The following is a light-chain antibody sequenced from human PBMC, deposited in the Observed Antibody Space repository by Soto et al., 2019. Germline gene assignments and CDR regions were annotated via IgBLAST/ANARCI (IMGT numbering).Light chain of an antibody. J-gene: IGLJ3*02. CDR3: TSHTSANTWV. V-gene: IGLV2-14*01. CDR1: SSDVGGYNR. Sequence: QSALTQPASVSGSPGQSITISCTGSSSDVGGYNRVSWYRQHPGEAPKLIIYEVTHRPSGVSHRFSGSKSDNTASLTISGLQAEDEADYYCTSHTSANTWVFGVGTKLTVL. CDR2: EVT.